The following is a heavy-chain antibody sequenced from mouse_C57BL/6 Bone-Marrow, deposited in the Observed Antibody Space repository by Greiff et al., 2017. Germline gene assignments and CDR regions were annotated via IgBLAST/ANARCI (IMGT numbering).Heavy chain of an antibody. D-gene: IGHD1-1*01. CDR3: TSYYGSSPCWYFDV. CDR2: LDPEDGDT. V-gene: IGHV14-1*01. CDR1: GFNIKDYY. Sequence: VQLKQSGAELVRPGASVKLSCTASGFNIKDYYMHWVKQRPEQGLEWIGRLDPEDGDTEYAPKFQGKATMTADTSSNTAYLQLSSLTSEDTAVYYCTSYYGSSPCWYFDVWGTGTTVTVSS. J-gene: IGHJ1*03.